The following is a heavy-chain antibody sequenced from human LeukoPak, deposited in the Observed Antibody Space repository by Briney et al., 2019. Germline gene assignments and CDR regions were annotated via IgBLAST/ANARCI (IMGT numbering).Heavy chain of an antibody. CDR2: IYHSGTP. CDR1: GGALSSGGYY. J-gene: IGHJ2*01. Sequence: SQTLSLTCTVSGGALSSGGYYWTWIRQPPGKGLEWIGNIYHSGTPYYNPSLKSRVTLSVDRSKNQFSLKMTSVTAADTAVYYCARAYSSSWSRDWYLDLWGRGTLATVSS. D-gene: IGHD6-13*01. CDR3: ARAYSSSWSRDWYLDL. V-gene: IGHV4-30-2*01.